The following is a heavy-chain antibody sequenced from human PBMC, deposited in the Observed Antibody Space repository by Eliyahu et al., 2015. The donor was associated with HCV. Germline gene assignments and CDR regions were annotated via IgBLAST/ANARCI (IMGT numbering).Heavy chain of an antibody. Sequence: EVQLVESGGGLVKPGGSLRLSCAASGFTFSNAWXSWVRQAPGKGLGWVGRXKSKTDGGTTDYAAPVKGRFTISRDDSKNTLYLQMNSLKTEDTAVYYCTTEPHRYGDYEFDWFDPWGQGTLVTVSS. J-gene: IGHJ5*02. CDR3: TTEPHRYGDYEFDWFDP. V-gene: IGHV3-15*01. CDR1: GFTFSNAW. CDR2: XKSKTDGGTT. D-gene: IGHD4-17*01.